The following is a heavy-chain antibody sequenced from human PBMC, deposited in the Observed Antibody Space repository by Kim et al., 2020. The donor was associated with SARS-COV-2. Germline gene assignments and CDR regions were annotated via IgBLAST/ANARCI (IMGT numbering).Heavy chain of an antibody. CDR3: ARAPSGWLPFDY. Sequence: GGSLRLSCAASGFTFSSYAMHWVRQAPGKGLEWVAVISYDGSNKYYADSVKGRFTISRDNSKNTLYLQMNSLRAEDTAVYYCARAPSGWLPFDYWGQGTLVTVSS. V-gene: IGHV3-30-3*01. CDR2: ISYDGSNK. D-gene: IGHD6-19*01. CDR1: GFTFSSYA. J-gene: IGHJ4*02.